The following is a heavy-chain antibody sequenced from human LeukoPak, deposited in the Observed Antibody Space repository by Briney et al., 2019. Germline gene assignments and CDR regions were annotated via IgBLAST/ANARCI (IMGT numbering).Heavy chain of an antibody. J-gene: IGHJ3*02. CDR3: ARYIAVAGNDDAFDI. Sequence: GESLKISFKGSGYSFTSYWIGWVRQMPGKGLEWMGIIYPGDSDTRYSPSFQGQVTISADKSISTAYLQWSSLKASDTAMYYCARYIAVAGNDDAFDIWGQGTMVTVSS. CDR2: IYPGDSDT. D-gene: IGHD6-19*01. V-gene: IGHV5-51*01. CDR1: GYSFTSYW.